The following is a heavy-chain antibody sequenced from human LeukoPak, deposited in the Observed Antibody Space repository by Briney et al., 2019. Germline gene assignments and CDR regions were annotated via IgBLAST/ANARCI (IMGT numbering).Heavy chain of an antibody. J-gene: IGHJ3*02. Sequence: GGSLRLSCAASGFTFSSYSMNWVHQAPGKGLEWVSSISSSSSYIYYADSVKGRFTISRDNAKNSLYLQMNSLRAEDTAVYYCARESGVGNFWSGRGAFDIWGQGTMVTVSS. D-gene: IGHD3-3*01. CDR3: ARESGVGNFWSGRGAFDI. CDR2: ISSSSSYI. CDR1: GFTFSSYS. V-gene: IGHV3-21*01.